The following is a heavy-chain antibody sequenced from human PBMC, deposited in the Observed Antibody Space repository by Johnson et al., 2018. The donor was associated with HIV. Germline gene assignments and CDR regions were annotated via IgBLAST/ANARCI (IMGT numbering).Heavy chain of an antibody. V-gene: IGHV3-30-3*01. D-gene: IGHD5-18*01. CDR3: ASEADTEELAHDAFDI. CDR2: ISYDGSNK. Sequence: QVQLVESGGGLVQPGGSLRLSCAASGFTFSSYAMHWVRQAPGKGLEWVAVISYDGSNKYYADSVKGRFTISRDNSKNTLYLQMNSLRAEDTAVYYCASEADTEELAHDAFDIWGQGTMVTVSS. CDR1: GFTFSSYA. J-gene: IGHJ3*02.